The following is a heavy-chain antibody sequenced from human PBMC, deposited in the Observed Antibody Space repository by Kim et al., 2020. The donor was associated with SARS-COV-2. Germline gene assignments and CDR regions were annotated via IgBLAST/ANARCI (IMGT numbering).Heavy chain of an antibody. V-gene: IGHV4-4*02. J-gene: IGHJ6*02. Sequence: SETLSLTCAVSGGSISSSNWWSWVRQPPGKGLEWIGEIYHSGSTNYNPSLKSRVTISVDKSKNQFSLKLSSVTAADTAVYYCARDPEYCSGGSCYYYYYYYGMDVWGQGTTVTVSS. CDR2: IYHSGST. CDR3: ARDPEYCSGGSCYYYYYYYGMDV. D-gene: IGHD2-15*01. CDR1: GGSISSSNW.